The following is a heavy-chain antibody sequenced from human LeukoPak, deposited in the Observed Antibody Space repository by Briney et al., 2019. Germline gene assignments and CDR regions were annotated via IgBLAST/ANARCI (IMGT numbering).Heavy chain of an antibody. CDR2: ISSSSSYT. CDR1: GFTFSDYY. Sequence: GGSLRLSCAASGFTFSDYYMSWIRQAPGKGLEWVSYISSSSSYTNYADSVKGRFTISRDNAKNSLYLQMNSLRAEDTAVYYCARLGWATAPLDYWGQGTLVTVPS. J-gene: IGHJ4*02. D-gene: IGHD5-12*01. V-gene: IGHV3-11*06. CDR3: ARLGWATAPLDY.